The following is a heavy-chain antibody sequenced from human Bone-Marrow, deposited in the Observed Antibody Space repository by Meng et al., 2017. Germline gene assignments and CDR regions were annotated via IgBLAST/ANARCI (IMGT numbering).Heavy chain of an antibody. CDR2: ISYDGSNK. V-gene: IGHV3-30*03. CDR1: GFTFSNAW. Sequence: GESLKISCAASGFTFSNAWMSWVRQAPGKGLEWVAVISYDGSNKYYADSVKGRFTISRDNSKNTLYLQMNSLRAEDTAVYYCARDLRIVGATVLGYWGQGTMVTVSS. J-gene: IGHJ4*03. CDR3: ARDLRIVGATVLGY. D-gene: IGHD1-26*01.